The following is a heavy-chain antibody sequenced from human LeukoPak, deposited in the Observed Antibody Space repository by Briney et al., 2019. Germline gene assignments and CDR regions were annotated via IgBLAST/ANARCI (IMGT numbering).Heavy chain of an antibody. J-gene: IGHJ6*02. V-gene: IGHV4-38-2*02. D-gene: IGHD6-13*01. CDR3: ARSAYSSSLSHGMDV. CDR1: GYSISSGYY. CDR2: INHSGRT. Sequence: SETLSLTCTVSGYSISSGYYWSWIRQPPGKGLEWIGEINHSGRTNYNPSLKSRVTISVDTSKNQFSLKLSSVTAADTAVYYCARSAYSSSLSHGMDVWGQGTTVTVSS.